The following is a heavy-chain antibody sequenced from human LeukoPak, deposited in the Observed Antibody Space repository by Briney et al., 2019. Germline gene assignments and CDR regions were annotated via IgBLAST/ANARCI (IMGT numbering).Heavy chain of an antibody. Sequence: SETLSLTCTVSGGSVSSGSYYWSWIRQPPGKGLEWIGYIYYSGSTNYNPSLKSRVTISVDTSKNQFSLKLSSVTAADTAVYYCARRVVATAIDYYYGMDVWGQGTTVTVSS. J-gene: IGHJ6*02. CDR3: ARRVVATAIDYYYGMDV. D-gene: IGHD2-21*02. CDR2: IYYSGST. CDR1: GGSVSSGSYY. V-gene: IGHV4-61*01.